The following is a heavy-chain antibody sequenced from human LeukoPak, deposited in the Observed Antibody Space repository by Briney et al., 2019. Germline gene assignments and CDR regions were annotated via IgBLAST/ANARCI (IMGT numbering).Heavy chain of an antibody. CDR2: IKSKTDGGAT. CDR3: TTVVGY. J-gene: IGHJ4*02. CDR1: GVTFSNAW. D-gene: IGHD3-16*02. V-gene: IGHV3-15*01. Sequence: GALRLSCSAVGVTFSNAWMSRGRHALGERLEWVGRIKSKTDGGATDYAAPVKGRFTISIDDSKNTLYLQINSLKTEDTAVYYCTTVVGYWGQGTLVTVSS.